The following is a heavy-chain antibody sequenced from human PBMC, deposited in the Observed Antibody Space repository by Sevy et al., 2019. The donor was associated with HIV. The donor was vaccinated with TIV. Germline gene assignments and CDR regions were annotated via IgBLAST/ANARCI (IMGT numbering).Heavy chain of an antibody. CDR2: ISGSGGST. CDR1: GFTFSSYG. J-gene: IGHJ3*02. V-gene: IGHV3-23*01. CDR3: AKYRRSLALPDAFDI. Sequence: GGSLRLSCAASGFTFSSYGMHWDRQAPGKGLEWVSAISGSGGSTYYADSVKGRFTISRDNSKNTLYLQMNSLRAEDTAVYYCAKYRRSLALPDAFDIWGQGTMVTVSS. D-gene: IGHD3-10*01.